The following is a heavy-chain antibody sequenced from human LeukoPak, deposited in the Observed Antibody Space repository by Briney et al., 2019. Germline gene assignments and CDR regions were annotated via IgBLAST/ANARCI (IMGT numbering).Heavy chain of an antibody. Sequence: SETLSLTCVVSSYSISRGYYWGWIRPPPGKGREWIGIIYHSGSTYYNPSLKSPVTISVDTSKNPFPLKLSSVTAANTDVYYCPRCFDWFDHWGQGTLVTVSS. CDR2: IYHSGST. CDR1: SYSISRGYY. V-gene: IGHV4-38-2*01. D-gene: IGHD3-16*01. J-gene: IGHJ5*02. CDR3: PRCFDWFDH.